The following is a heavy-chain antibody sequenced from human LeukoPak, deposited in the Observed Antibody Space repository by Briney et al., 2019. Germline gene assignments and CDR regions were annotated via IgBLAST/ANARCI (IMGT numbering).Heavy chain of an antibody. CDR3: LKDQGECPGSRCYLRFLEY. D-gene: IGHD2-15*01. CDR2: VRYDQSAT. Sequence: QPGGSLRLSCAASGFNFSIYGMHWVRQAPGKGLEWVTFVRYDQSATVYADSVQGRFAISRDNSKNTVYLQMNSLRVEDTALYFCLKDQGECPGSRCYLRFLEYWGQGTLVIVSS. J-gene: IGHJ4*02. V-gene: IGHV3-30*02. CDR1: GFNFSIYG.